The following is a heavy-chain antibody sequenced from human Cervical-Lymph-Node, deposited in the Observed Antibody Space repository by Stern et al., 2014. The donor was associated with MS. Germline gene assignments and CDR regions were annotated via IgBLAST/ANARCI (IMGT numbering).Heavy chain of an antibody. Sequence: EVQLEESGGGVIQPGGSLRLSCTASGFTVSRDYMTWVRQAPGKGLAWVSLITNVGSTFYTDSVKGRFTISRDDSKNTVYLHMTSLRAEDTAMYYCARDTSSPERSDWWGQGTLVTVSS. CDR1: GFTVSRDY. J-gene: IGHJ4*02. D-gene: IGHD1-1*01. V-gene: IGHV3-53*01. CDR2: ITNVGST. CDR3: ARDTSSPERSDW.